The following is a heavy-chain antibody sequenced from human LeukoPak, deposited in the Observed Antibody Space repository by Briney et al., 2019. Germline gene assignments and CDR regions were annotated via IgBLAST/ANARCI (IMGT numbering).Heavy chain of an antibody. CDR2: IYTSGST. J-gene: IGHJ4*02. CDR1: GGSISSGSYY. D-gene: IGHD3-3*01. V-gene: IGHV4-61*02. CDR3: MGPWSGYSLRDY. Sequence: PSQTLSLTCTVSGGSISSGSYYWSWIRQPAGKGLEWIGRIYTSGSTNYNPSLKSRVTISVDTSKNQFSLKLSSVTAADTAVYYCMGPWSGYSLRDYWGQGTLVTVSS.